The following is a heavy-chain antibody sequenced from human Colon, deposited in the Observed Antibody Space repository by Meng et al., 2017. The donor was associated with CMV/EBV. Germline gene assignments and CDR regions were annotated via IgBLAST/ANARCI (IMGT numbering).Heavy chain of an antibody. D-gene: IGHD2-21*01. CDR2: INCNSGGT. CDR3: ARDRDDCDGGSCPGMRY. CDR1: YTLSDYY. V-gene: IGHV1-2*04. Sequence: YTLSDYYIHWVRQAPGQGLEWMGWINCNSGGTNYARKFQGWVTMTRDTSTNSAYMDLRSLKSDDTAVYYCARDRDDCDGGSCPGMRYWGQGTLVTVSS. J-gene: IGHJ4*02.